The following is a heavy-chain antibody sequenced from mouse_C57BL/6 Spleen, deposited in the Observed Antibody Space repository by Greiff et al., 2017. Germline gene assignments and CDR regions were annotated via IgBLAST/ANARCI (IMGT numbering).Heavy chain of an antibody. CDR2: INYDGSST. CDR1: GFTFSDYY. V-gene: IGHV5-16*01. CDR3: ARDQRGAGRPDY. D-gene: IGHD4-1*01. J-gene: IGHJ2*01. Sequence: EVKLVESEGGLVQPGSSMKLSCTASGFTFSDYYMAWVRQVPEKGLEWVANINYDGSSTYSPDSVKSRFSISRTNAKNMLDLQMSSLKSVDTATYDCARDQRGAGRPDYWGQGTTLTVSS.